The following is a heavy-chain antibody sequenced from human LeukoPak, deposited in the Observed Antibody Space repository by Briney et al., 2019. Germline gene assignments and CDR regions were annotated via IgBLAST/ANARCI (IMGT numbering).Heavy chain of an antibody. CDR3: ARDWVVGTTDAFDI. CDR2: IYSSGST. CDR1: GGSISSSSYY. V-gene: IGHV4-61*02. D-gene: IGHD1-26*01. Sequence: PSETLSLTCTVSGGSISSSSYYWGWIRQPAGKGLEWIGRIYSSGSTNCNPSLKSRVTMSVDTSKNQFSLKLNSVTAADTAVYYCARDWVVGTTDAFDIWGQGTMVTVSS. J-gene: IGHJ3*02.